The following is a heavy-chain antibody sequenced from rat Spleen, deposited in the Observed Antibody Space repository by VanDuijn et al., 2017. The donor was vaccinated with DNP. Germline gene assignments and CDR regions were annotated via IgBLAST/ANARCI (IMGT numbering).Heavy chain of an antibody. Sequence: QVQLKESGPGLVQPSQTLSLTCIVTGFSLTEYTVHWVRQPPGKGPEWMGVIWNSGGTRYHSSLKSRLTITKDTSKNQVFLKVDSLQIEDAATYYCARDLLRWRRGFAFWGQGTLVTVSS. CDR2: IWNSGGT. J-gene: IGHJ3*01. V-gene: IGHV2-41*01. D-gene: IGHD1-11*01. CDR1: GFSLTEYT. CDR3: ARDLLRWRRGFAF.